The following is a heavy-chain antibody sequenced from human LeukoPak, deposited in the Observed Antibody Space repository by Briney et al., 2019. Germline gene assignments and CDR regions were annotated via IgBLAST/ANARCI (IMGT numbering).Heavy chain of an antibody. CDR2: IRQDGNEK. J-gene: IGHJ4*02. Sequence: GGSLRLSCVASGLTFSSLWMTWVRQAPGKGLEWVANIRQDGNEKFYVDSGKGRFTISRDNAKNSVYLQMSSLRAEDTAVYYCARMNYVSSGWGAPFDYWGQGTLVTVSS. CDR1: GLTFSSLW. CDR3: ARMNYVSSGWGAPFDY. V-gene: IGHV3-7*01. D-gene: IGHD1-7*01.